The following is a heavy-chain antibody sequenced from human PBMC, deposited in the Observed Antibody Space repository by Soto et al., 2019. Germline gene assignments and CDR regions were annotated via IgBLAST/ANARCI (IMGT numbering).Heavy chain of an antibody. CDR1: GGSISSYY. CDR2: IYYSGST. V-gene: IGHV4-59*08. D-gene: IGHD6-19*01. J-gene: IGHJ4*02. CDR3: ARHSSAQYSSGWYLYFDY. Sequence: QVQLQESGPGLVKPSETLSLTCTVSGGSISSYYWSWIQQPPGKGLEWIGYIYYSGSTNYNPSLKSRVTISVDTSKNQFSLKRSSVTAADTAVYYCARHSSAQYSSGWYLYFDYWGQGTLVTVSS.